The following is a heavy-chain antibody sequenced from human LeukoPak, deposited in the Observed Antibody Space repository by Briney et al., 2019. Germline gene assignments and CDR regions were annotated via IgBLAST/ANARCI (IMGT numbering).Heavy chain of an antibody. Sequence: GESLKISCKASGYNFPGDWIGWVRQMPGKGLEWMGIIYPDDSDTRYSPSFQGQVTISADKSISTAYLQWSSLKASDTAMYYCARERSSQGYFDFWGQGTLVTVSS. CDR1: GYNFPGDW. CDR2: IYPDDSDT. V-gene: IGHV5-51*01. J-gene: IGHJ4*02. CDR3: ARERSSQGYFDF. D-gene: IGHD6-6*01.